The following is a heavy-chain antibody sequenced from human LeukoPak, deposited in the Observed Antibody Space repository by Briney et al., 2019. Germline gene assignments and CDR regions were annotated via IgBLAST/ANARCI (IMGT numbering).Heavy chain of an antibody. CDR2: TYYRSKWYN. V-gene: IGHV6-1*01. Sequence: SQTLSLTCAISGDSVSSNSAAWNWIRQSPSRGLEWLGRTYYRSKWYNDYAVSVKSRITINPDTSKSQFSLQLNSVTPEDTAVYYCARAVSGYYYTAPSKYYYYYYGMDVWGQGTTVTVSS. CDR1: GDSVSSNSAA. D-gene: IGHD3-22*01. J-gene: IGHJ6*02. CDR3: ARAVSGYYYTAPSKYYYYYYGMDV.